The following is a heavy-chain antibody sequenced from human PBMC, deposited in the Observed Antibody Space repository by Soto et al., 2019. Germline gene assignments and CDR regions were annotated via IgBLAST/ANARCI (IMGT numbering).Heavy chain of an antibody. CDR3: AKALGELSPEGYDY. Sequence: QVQLVESGGGVVQPGRSLRLSCAASGFTFSSYAMHWVRQAPGKGLEWVAVISYDGSDKYYADSVKGRFTISRDNSKNTLNLKMNSLRAEDTAGYYCAKALGELSPEGYDYWGQGTRITFPS. V-gene: IGHV3-30*18. D-gene: IGHD3-16*02. CDR2: ISYDGSDK. J-gene: IGHJ4*02. CDR1: GFTFSSYA.